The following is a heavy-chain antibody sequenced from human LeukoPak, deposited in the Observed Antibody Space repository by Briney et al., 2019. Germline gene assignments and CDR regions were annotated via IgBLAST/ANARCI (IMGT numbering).Heavy chain of an antibody. CDR3: TTDGVGATALYDY. D-gene: IGHD1-26*01. Sequence: GGSLRLSCAASGFTFSNAWMSWVRQAPGKGLEWVGRIKSKIDGGTTDYAAPVKGRFTISRDDSKNTLYVQMNRLKIEDTAVYYCTTDGVGATALYDYWGQGTLVTVSS. CDR1: GFTFSNAW. V-gene: IGHV3-15*01. CDR2: IKSKIDGGTT. J-gene: IGHJ4*02.